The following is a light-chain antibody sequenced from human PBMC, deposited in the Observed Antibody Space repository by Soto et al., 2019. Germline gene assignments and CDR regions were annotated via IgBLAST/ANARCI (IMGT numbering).Light chain of an antibody. Sequence: QSVLTQPPSVSAAPGQKVTISCSGSSSNIGNNYISWYQQFPGTAPKLLIYDNDKRPSGIPDRFSGSKSGTSATLGITGLQTGDEADYYCGTWDSGPNVWVFGGGTKLTVL. V-gene: IGLV1-51*01. J-gene: IGLJ3*02. CDR2: DND. CDR3: GTWDSGPNVWV. CDR1: SSNIGNNY.